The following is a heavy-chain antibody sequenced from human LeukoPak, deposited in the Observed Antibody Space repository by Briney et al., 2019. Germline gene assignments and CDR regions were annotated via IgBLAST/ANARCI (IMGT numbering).Heavy chain of an antibody. CDR2: IYTSGST. CDR1: GGSISSGSYY. V-gene: IGHV4-61*09. D-gene: IGHD2-2*01. Sequence: SGTLSLTCTVSGGSISSGSYYWSWIRQPAGKGLEWIGHIYTSGSTNYNPSLKSRVTISVDTSKNQFSLKLSSVTAADTAVYYCERAPVSYQVLPAGAFDIWGQGTLVTVSS. J-gene: IGHJ3*02. CDR3: ERAPVSYQVLPAGAFDI.